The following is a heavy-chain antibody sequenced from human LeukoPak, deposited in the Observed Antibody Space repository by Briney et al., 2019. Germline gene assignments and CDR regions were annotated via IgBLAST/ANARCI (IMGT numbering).Heavy chain of an antibody. V-gene: IGHV3-7*01. J-gene: IGHJ3*02. D-gene: IGHD2-15*01. CDR2: IKPHGTEK. Sequence: GGSLRLSCAASGFIFSHYWMSWVRQAPGKGLEWVANIKPHGTEKYYVDSVKGRFTISRDNAKNSLYLLMDSLRAEDTAVYYCAREDMWAFDMWGQGTMVTVSS. CDR3: AREDMWAFDM. CDR1: GFIFSHYW.